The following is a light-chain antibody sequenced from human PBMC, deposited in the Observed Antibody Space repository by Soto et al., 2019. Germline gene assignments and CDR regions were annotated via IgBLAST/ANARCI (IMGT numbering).Light chain of an antibody. V-gene: IGKV3D-20*01. CDR2: AAS. CDR3: QQYGSTTPA. J-gene: IGKJ5*01. Sequence: IALTQSAATLPLSPGERATLSCGASHCFXSSYLAWYWQNPGLAPSLLXYAASSRATGSPDRLSGSGSGTDFTLTISRLEPDDFVAYYLQQYGSTTPAFGQGTRLEIK. CDR1: HCFXSSY.